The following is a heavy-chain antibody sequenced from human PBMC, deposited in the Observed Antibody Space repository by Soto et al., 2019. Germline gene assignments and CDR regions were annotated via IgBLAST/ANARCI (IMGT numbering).Heavy chain of an antibody. Sequence: QVQLVQSVPEVGKPGASVKVSCKASGYTFTGYYLHWVRQAPGQGLEWMGYINPDSGRTRYAQKFQGTVTMTRDTSITTAYLELSSLKYDDSAIFYCALSFSQTNIDVWGQGTTVIVSS. J-gene: IGHJ6*01. CDR3: ALSFSQTNIDV. CDR2: INPDSGRT. CDR1: GYTFTGYY. V-gene: IGHV1-2*02.